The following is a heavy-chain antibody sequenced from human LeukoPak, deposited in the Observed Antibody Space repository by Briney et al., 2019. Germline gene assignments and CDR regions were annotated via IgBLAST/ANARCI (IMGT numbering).Heavy chain of an antibody. CDR1: GFTFSSYE. D-gene: IGHD5-18*01. CDR2: ISSSGSTI. CDR3: ARVKGGYGAFDP. V-gene: IGHV3-48*03. Sequence: GGSLRLSCAASGFTFSSYEMNWVRPAPGKGLEWVSYISSSGSTIYYADSVKGRFTISRDNAKNSLYLQMNSLRAEDTAVYYCARVKGGYGAFDPWGQGTLVTDSS. J-gene: IGHJ5*02.